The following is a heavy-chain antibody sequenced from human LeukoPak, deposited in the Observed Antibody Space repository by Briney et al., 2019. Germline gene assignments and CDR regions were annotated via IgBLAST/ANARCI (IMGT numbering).Heavy chain of an antibody. D-gene: IGHD3-10*01. Sequence: PGGSLRLSCAASRFTFSTYSMNWVRQAPGKGLEWVSSITSSRTYIYYADSVKGRFTISRDNSKNTLYLQMNSLRAEDTAVYFCARGARLTMVRGVIRYYYMYVWGKGTTVTISS. CDR1: RFTFSTYS. CDR3: ARGARLTMVRGVIRYYYMYV. V-gene: IGHV3-21*04. J-gene: IGHJ6*03. CDR2: ITSSRTYI.